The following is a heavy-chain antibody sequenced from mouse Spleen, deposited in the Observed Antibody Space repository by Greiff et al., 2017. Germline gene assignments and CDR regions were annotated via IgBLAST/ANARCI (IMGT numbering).Heavy chain of an antibody. Sequence: EVKLVESGGGLVKPGGSLKLSCAASGFTFSSYAMSWVRQTPGKRLEWVATISDGGSYTYYPDNVKGRFTISRDNAKNNLYLQMSHLKSEDTAMYYCAREAYDYDAMDYWGQGTSVTVSS. V-gene: IGHV5-4*01. CDR3: AREAYDYDAMDY. J-gene: IGHJ4*01. CDR1: GFTFSSYA. D-gene: IGHD6-5*01. CDR2: ISDGGSYT.